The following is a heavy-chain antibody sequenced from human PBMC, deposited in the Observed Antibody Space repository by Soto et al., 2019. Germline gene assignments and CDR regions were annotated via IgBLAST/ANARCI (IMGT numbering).Heavy chain of an antibody. V-gene: IGHV4-59*01. J-gene: IGHJ4*02. CDR3: AGYGDYGLDY. CDR1: GGSISSYY. D-gene: IGHD4-17*01. Sequence: PSETLSLTCTVSGGSISSYYWSWIRQPPGKRLEWIGYIYYSGSTNYNPSLKSRVTISVDTSKNQFSLKLSSVTAADTAVYYCAGYGDYGLDYWGQGTLVTVSS. CDR2: IYYSGST.